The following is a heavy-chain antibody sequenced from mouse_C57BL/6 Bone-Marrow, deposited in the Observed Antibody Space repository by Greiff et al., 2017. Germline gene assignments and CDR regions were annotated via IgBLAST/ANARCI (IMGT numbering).Heavy chain of an antibody. Sequence: VMLVQSGPGLVAPSQSLSITCTVSGFSFTSYAISWVRQPPGQGLEWLGVIWPGGGTTYNSALKSRLSISKDNSKRQVFLKMNRLQTDDTARYYWARNKNDGYHGVSAMDYWGQGTSVTVSS. V-gene: IGHV2-9-1*01. D-gene: IGHD2-3*01. J-gene: IGHJ4*01. CDR2: IWPGGGT. CDR1: GFSFTSYA. CDR3: ARNKNDGYHGVSAMDY.